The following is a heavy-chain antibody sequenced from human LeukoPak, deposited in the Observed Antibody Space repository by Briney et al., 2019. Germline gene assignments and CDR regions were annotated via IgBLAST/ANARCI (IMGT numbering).Heavy chain of an antibody. Sequence: SETLSLTCTVSGGSLSSYSWSWIRQPPGKVLEWIGYIHYSGNTNKNPSLKSQVTISIATCKSQFSLKMSSVTAADTAVYYCARTAPWAYWGQGTLVTVS. CDR3: ARTAPWAY. J-gene: IGHJ4*02. D-gene: IGHD2-2*01. CDR1: GGSLSSYS. CDR2: IHYSGNT. V-gene: IGHV4-59*12.